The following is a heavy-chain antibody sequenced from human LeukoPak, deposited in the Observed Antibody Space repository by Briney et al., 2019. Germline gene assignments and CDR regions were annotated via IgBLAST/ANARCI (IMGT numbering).Heavy chain of an antibody. D-gene: IGHD3-10*01. CDR1: GFTFSNYW. Sequence: SGGSLRLSCAASGFTFSNYWMSWVRQAPGKGLEWVANIKQDGSEKYYIDSVKGRFTISRDNAKNSLYLQMNSLRVEEAAVYYCASMKGSGTYSRFDFWGQGTIVSVSS. CDR3: ASMKGSGTYSRFDF. V-gene: IGHV3-7*01. J-gene: IGHJ4*02. CDR2: IKQDGSEK.